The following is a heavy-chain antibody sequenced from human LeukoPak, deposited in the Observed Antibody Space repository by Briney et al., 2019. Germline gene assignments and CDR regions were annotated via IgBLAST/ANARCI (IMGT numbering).Heavy chain of an antibody. J-gene: IGHJ3*02. V-gene: IGHV4-30-4*08. Sequence: PSQTLSLTCTVSGGSISSGDYYWSWIRQPPGKGLEWIGYIYYSGGTYYNPSLKSRVTISVDTSKNQFSLKLSSVTAADTAVYYCARAYYGDYDAFDIWGQGTMVTVSS. CDR2: IYYSGGT. CDR1: GGSISSGDYY. D-gene: IGHD4-17*01. CDR3: ARAYYGDYDAFDI.